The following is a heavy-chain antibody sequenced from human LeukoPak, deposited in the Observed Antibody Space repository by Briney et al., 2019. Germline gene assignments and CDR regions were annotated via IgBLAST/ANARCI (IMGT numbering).Heavy chain of an antibody. D-gene: IGHD3-3*01. J-gene: IGHJ4*02. Sequence: GGSLRLSCAASGFTFSSYAMSWVRQAPGKGLEWVSAISGSGGSTYYADSVKGRFTISRDNSKNTLYLQMNSLRAEDTAVYYCARDGGIDFWSGYFAHWGQGTXVTVXS. CDR3: ARDGGIDFWSGYFAH. CDR2: ISGSGGST. V-gene: IGHV3-23*01. CDR1: GFTFSSYA.